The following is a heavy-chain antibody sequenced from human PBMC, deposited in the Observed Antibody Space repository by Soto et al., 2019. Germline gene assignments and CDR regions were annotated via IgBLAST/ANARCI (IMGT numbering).Heavy chain of an antibody. Sequence: QVQLVQSGAEVKKPGSSVKVSCKASGGTFSSYAISWVRQAPGQGLEWMGGIIPIFGTANYAQKFQGRVTITADESTSTAYMELSSLRSEDTAVYYCARGVIVVVPAARPYYYYYGMDVWGQGTTVTVSS. CDR3: ARGVIVVVPAARPYYYYYGMDV. J-gene: IGHJ6*02. D-gene: IGHD2-2*01. CDR2: IIPIFGTA. V-gene: IGHV1-69*01. CDR1: GGTFSSYA.